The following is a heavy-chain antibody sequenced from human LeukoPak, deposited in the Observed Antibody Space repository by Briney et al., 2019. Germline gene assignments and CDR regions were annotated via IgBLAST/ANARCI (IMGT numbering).Heavy chain of an antibody. J-gene: IGHJ4*02. CDR1: GGSISSSSYY. V-gene: IGHV4-39*01. CDR3: ARNTYYFDY. CDR2: IYYSGST. Sequence: SETLSLTCTGSGGSISSSSYYWGWIRQPPGKGLEWIGSIYYSGSTYYNPSLKSRVTIPVDTSKNQFSLKLSSVTAADTAVYYCARNTYYFDYWGQGTLVTVSS.